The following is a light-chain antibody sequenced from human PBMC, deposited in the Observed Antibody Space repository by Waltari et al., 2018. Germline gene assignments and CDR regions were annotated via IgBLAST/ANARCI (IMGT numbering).Light chain of an antibody. V-gene: IGKV3-20*01. CDR1: QTLSKNY. CDR3: QQYGSSVLYT. CDR2: GAS. Sequence: IVLPQSQGTLPFSPGETATPPSRASQTLSKNYLAWYQQKPGQAPRLLIYGASSRAAGIPDRFSGSGSGTYFTLTISRLEPDDFAMYYCQQYGSSVLYTFGQGTKLEIK. J-gene: IGKJ2*01.